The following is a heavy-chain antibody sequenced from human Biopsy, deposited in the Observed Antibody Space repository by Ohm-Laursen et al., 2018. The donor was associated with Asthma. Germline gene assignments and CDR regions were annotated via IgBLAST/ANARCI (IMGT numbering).Heavy chain of an antibody. V-gene: IGHV3-30*18. CDR1: GFTFSSYG. CDR2: ISYDGSNK. D-gene: IGHD1-26*01. Sequence: SLRLSCSASGFTFSSYGMHWVRQAPGKGLEWVAVISYDGSNKYYADSVKGRFTISRDNSKNTLYLQMNSLRAEDTAVYYCAKDVGWELPQYYFDYWGQGTLVRVSS. J-gene: IGHJ4*02. CDR3: AKDVGWELPQYYFDY.